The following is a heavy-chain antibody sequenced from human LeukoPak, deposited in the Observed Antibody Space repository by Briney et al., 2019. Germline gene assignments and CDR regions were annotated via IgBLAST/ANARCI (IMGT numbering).Heavy chain of an antibody. CDR1: GGSFSGYY. Sequence: SETLSLTCAVYGGSFSGYYWSWIRQPPGKGLEWIGSIYYSGSTYYNPSLKSRVTISVDTSKNQFSLKLSSVTAADTAVYYCARGAAATGVFDYWGQGTLVTVSS. CDR3: ARGAAATGVFDY. D-gene: IGHD6-13*01. J-gene: IGHJ4*02. V-gene: IGHV4-34*01. CDR2: IYYSGST.